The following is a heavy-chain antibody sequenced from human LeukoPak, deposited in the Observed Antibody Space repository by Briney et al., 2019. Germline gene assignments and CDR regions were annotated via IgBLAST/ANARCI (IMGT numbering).Heavy chain of an antibody. CDR2: IIPIFGTA. D-gene: IGHD7-27*01. J-gene: IGHJ4*02. Sequence: RASVKVSCKASGGTFSSYAISWVRQAPGQGLEWMGGIIPIFGTANYAQKFQGRVTITTDESTSTAYMELSSLRSEDTAVYYCARELGNYFDYWGQGTLVTVSP. CDR1: GGTFSSYA. CDR3: ARELGNYFDY. V-gene: IGHV1-69*05.